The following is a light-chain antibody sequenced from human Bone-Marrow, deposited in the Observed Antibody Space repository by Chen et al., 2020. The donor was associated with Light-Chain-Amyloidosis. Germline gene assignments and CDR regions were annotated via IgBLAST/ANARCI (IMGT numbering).Light chain of an antibody. Sequence: SYVLTQPSSVSVAPGQTATIACGGNNIGSTSVHGYQQTPGQAPLLVVYEDCDRPSGIPGRLAGSNSGYAATLTVSRVEAGDEAAYYCQVWDRSSDRPVFGGGTKLTVL. V-gene: IGLV3-21*02. J-gene: IGLJ3*02. CDR3: QVWDRSSDRPV. CDR1: NIGSTS. CDR2: EDC.